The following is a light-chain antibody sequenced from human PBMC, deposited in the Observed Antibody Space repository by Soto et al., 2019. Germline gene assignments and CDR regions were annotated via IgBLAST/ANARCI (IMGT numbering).Light chain of an antibody. CDR3: SSFASSKTWV. CDR2: EVT. Sequence: QSALTQPPSASGSPGQSVTISCTGTSSDVGAYNYVSWYQQHAGKAPKLVIYEVTKRPSGVPDRFSGSKSANTASLTVSGLQAEDEADYYCSSFASSKTWVFGGGTKVTVL. J-gene: IGLJ3*02. CDR1: SSDVGAYNY. V-gene: IGLV2-8*01.